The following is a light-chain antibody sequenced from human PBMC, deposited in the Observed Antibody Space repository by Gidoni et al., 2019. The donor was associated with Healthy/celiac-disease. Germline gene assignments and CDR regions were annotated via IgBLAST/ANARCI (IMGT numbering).Light chain of an antibody. J-gene: IGLJ1*01. CDR3: QVWDSSSDHPEV. CDR1: NIGRKS. V-gene: IGLV3-21*04. Sequence: SYVLTQPPSVSVAPGKTARITCGGNNIGRKSVHWYQQKPGQAPVLVIYYDSDRPSGIPERFSGSNAGNTATLTISRVEAGDEADYYCQVWDSSSDHPEVFGTGTKVTVL. CDR2: YDS.